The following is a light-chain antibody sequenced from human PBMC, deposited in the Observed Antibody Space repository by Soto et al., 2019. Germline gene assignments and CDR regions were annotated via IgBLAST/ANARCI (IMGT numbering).Light chain of an antibody. CDR1: QSISRN. Sequence: DIVMTQSPATLSVSPGERATLPCRASQSISRNLAWYQQKPGQAPRLLLYGASTGATGLPDRFSASGSGTEFTLTISSLQSEDFAVYYCQQYNNWPGTFGQWTKVEIK. CDR3: QQYNNWPGT. V-gene: IGKV3-15*01. CDR2: GAS. J-gene: IGKJ1*01.